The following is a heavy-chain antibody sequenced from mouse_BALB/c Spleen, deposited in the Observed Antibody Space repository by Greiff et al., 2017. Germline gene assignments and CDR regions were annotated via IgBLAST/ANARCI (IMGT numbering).Heavy chain of an antibody. CDR2: IDPENGNT. V-gene: IGHV14-1*02. J-gene: IGHJ2*01. Sequence: VQLQQSGAELVRPGALVKLSCKASGFNIKDYYMHWVKQRPEQGLEWIGWIDPENGNTIYDPKFQGKASITADTSSNPAYLQLSSLTSEDTAVYYCARIFDYWGQGTTLTVSS. CDR3: ARIFDY. CDR1: GFNIKDYY.